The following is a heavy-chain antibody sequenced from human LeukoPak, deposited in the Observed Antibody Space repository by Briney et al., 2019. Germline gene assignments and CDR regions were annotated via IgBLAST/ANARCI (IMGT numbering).Heavy chain of an antibody. CDR2: IYDSGST. CDR3: ARASYYDSSGYSYFDY. V-gene: IGHV4-59*12. D-gene: IGHD3-22*01. Sequence: PSETLSLTCTVSGGSISSYYWSWIRQPPGKGLEWIGYIYDSGSTNYNPSLKSRVTMSVDTSKNQFSLKLSSVTAADTAVYYCARASYYDSSGYSYFDYWGQGTLVTVSS. J-gene: IGHJ4*02. CDR1: GGSISSYY.